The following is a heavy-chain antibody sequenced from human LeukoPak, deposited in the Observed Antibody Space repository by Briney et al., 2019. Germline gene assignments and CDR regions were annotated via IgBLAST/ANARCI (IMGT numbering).Heavy chain of an antibody. J-gene: IGHJ4*02. CDR1: GGTFSSYA. CDR3: ARDLLFISGSYYDY. Sequence: SVKVSCKASGGTFSSYAIRWVRQAPGQGLEWLGRIIPILGIANYAQKFQGRVTITADKSTGTAYMELSSLRSEDTAVYYCARDLLFISGSYYDYWGQGTLVTVSS. CDR2: IIPILGIA. V-gene: IGHV1-69*04. D-gene: IGHD1-26*01.